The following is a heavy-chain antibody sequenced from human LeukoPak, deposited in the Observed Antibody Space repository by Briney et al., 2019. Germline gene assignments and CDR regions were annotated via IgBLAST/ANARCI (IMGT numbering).Heavy chain of an antibody. CDR1: GYTFTSYY. D-gene: IGHD3-10*01. CDR2: INPSGGST. V-gene: IGHV1-46*01. CDR3: ARDGSGFGYMDV. J-gene: IGHJ6*03. Sequence: ASVKVSCKASGYTFTSYYMHWVRQAPGQGLEWMGIINPSGGSTSYAQKFQGRVTMTRDMSTSTVYMELSSLRSEDTAVYYCARDGSGFGYMDVWGKGTTVTVSS.